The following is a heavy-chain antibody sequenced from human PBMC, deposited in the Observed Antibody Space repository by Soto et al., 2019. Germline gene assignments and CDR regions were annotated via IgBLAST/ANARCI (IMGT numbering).Heavy chain of an antibody. Sequence: QVQLQESGPGLVKPSETLSLTCTVSGGSISSYYWSWIRQPPGKGLEWIEYIYYSGSTNYNPSLKSRVTISVDTSKNQFSLKLSSVTAADTAVYYCAVGGFYCSSTSCYSDYYYGMDVWGQGTTVTVSS. CDR2: IYYSGST. CDR3: AVGGFYCSSTSCYSDYYYGMDV. V-gene: IGHV4-59*01. D-gene: IGHD2-2*01. J-gene: IGHJ6*02. CDR1: GGSISSYY.